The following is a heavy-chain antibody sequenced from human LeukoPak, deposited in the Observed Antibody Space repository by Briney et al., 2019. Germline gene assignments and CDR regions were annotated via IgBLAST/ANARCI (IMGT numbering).Heavy chain of an antibody. V-gene: IGHV1-18*01. Sequence: ASVKVSCKASGYTLTSYGISWVRQAPGQGLEWMGWISAYNGNTNYAQKLQGRVTMTTDTSTSTAYMELRSLRSDDTAVYYCARKHSSGWYPDYWGQGTLVTVSS. J-gene: IGHJ4*02. CDR2: ISAYNGNT. CDR1: GYTLTSYG. D-gene: IGHD6-19*01. CDR3: ARKHSSGWYPDY.